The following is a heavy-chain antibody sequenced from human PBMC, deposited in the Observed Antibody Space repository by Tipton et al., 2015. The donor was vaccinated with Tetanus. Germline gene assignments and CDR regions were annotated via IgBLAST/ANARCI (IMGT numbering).Heavy chain of an antibody. Sequence: TLSLTCAVYGGSFSGYYWSWIRQPPGKGLEWIGEINHSGSTNYNPSLKSRVTISVDTSKNQFSLKLSSVTAADTAVYYCVRHGAGTLFDYWGQGTLVTVSS. CDR2: INHSGST. D-gene: IGHD1/OR15-1a*01. V-gene: IGHV4-34*01. CDR1: GGSFSGYY. J-gene: IGHJ4*02. CDR3: VRHGAGTLFDY.